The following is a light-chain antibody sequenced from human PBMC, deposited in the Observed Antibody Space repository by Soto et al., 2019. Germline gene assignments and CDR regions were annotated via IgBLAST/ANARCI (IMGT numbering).Light chain of an antibody. V-gene: IGKV1-16*02. CDR2: AAS. Sequence: DIQMTQSPSSLSASVGDRVTITCRASQDISDSLAWFQQKPGKAPKSLIYAASNLQSGVPSKFSGSGSGTHFTITITRTQNYDFATYYCQQYNSYSSKFGQGTKGDIK. J-gene: IGKJ1*01. CDR1: QDISDS. CDR3: QQYNSYSSK.